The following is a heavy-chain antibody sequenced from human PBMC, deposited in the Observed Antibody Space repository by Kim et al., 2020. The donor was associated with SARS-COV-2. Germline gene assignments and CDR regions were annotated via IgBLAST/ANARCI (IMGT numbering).Heavy chain of an antibody. Sequence: GGSLRLSCAASGFTFDDYTMHWVRQAPGKGLEWVSLISWDGGSTYYADSVKGRFTISRDNSKNSLYLQMNSLRTEDTALYYCAKDMGYSGSYFYGMDVWGQGTTVTVSS. CDR2: ISWDGGST. J-gene: IGHJ6*02. CDR1: GFTFDDYT. V-gene: IGHV3-43*01. CDR3: AKDMGYSGSYFYGMDV. D-gene: IGHD1-26*01.